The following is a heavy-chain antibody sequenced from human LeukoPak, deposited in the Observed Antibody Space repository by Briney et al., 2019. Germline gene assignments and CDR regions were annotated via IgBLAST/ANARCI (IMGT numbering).Heavy chain of an antibody. CDR2: ISGSGGST. CDR3: AKDRTISYGDYGEFDY. V-gene: IGHV3-23*01. J-gene: IGHJ4*02. D-gene: IGHD4-17*01. Sequence: PGGSMRLSCAASGFTFSNYVMSWVRQAPGKGLEWVSAISGSGGSTSYADSVKGRFTISRDNSKNTLYLQMNSLRAEDTAVYYCAKDRTISYGDYGEFDYWGQGTLVTVSS. CDR1: GFTFSNYV.